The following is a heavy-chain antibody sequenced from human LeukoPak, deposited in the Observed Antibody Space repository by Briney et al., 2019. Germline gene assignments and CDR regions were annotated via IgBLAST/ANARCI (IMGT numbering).Heavy chain of an antibody. V-gene: IGHV4-61*02. J-gene: IGHJ4*02. CDR1: GGSISSGSYY. Sequence: SETLSLTCTVSGGSISSGSYYWSWIRQPAGKGLEWVGRVYTSGSTNCNPSLKSRVTISVDTSKNLFSLKLSSVTAADTAIYYCARGAYNWNYGPSSFDYWGQGTLVTVSS. D-gene: IGHD1-7*01. CDR3: ARGAYNWNYGPSSFDY. CDR2: VYTSGST.